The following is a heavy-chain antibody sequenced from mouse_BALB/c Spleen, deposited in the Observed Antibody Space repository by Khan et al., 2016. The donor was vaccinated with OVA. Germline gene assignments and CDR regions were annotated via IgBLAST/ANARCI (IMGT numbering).Heavy chain of an antibody. D-gene: IGHD1-2*01. CDR3: ARAGYGGLAY. CDR1: GYSFTDYT. CDR2: INPYNGVT. J-gene: IGHJ3*01. Sequence: VQLQQPGPELVKPGASMKISCKASGYSFTDYTMNWVKQSHGKSLEWIGLINPYNGVTSDNQRFKGKATLTVDKSSSTAYMELLSLTSGDSAVYYCARAGYGGLAYWGQGTLVTVSA. V-gene: IGHV1-26*01.